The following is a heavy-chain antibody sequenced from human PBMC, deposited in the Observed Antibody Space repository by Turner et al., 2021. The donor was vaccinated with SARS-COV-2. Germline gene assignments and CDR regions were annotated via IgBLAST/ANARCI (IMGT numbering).Heavy chain of an antibody. J-gene: IGHJ2*01. Sequence: QVQLQESGPGLVNPSETRSLTCSVPGDSMSGYYSHWVGYYWSWVRQAPGRGLEWIDYIHYSGGTNYNPSLKSRLNIVSDTSTIQFSLKLTSVTAADTAVYYCARPVYSSDWYLELWGRGTLVTVSS. CDR2: IHYSGGT. CDR1: GDSMSG. V-gene: IGHV4-61*08. CDR3: ARPVYSSDWYLEL. D-gene: IGHD3-10*01.